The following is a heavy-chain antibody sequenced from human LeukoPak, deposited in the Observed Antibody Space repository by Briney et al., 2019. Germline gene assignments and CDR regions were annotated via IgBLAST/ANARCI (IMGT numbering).Heavy chain of an antibody. J-gene: IGHJ6*02. V-gene: IGHV3-7*01. CDR1: GFTFSSYW. D-gene: IGHD6-6*01. CDR3: ARDNYSSSLYYYYYYYGMDV. CDR2: IKQDGSEK. Sequence: GGSLRLSCAAPGFTFSSYWMSWVRQAPGKGLEWVANIKQDGSEKYYVDSVKGRFTISRDNAKNSLYLQMNSLRAEDTAVYYCARDNYSSSLYYYYYYYGMDVWGQGTTVTVSS.